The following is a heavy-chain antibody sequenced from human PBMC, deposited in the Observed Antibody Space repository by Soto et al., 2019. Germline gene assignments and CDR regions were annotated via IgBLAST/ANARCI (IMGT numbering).Heavy chain of an antibody. CDR2: IWYDGSNK. V-gene: IGHV3-33*01. D-gene: IGHD2-15*01. CDR1: GFTFSSYG. CDR3: ARDAGCGSGSCYGIDY. J-gene: IGHJ4*02. Sequence: GGSLRLSCAASGFTFSSYGMHWVRQAPGKGLEWVAVIWYDGSNKYYADSVKGRFTISRDNSKNTLYLQMNSLRAEDTAVYYCARDAGCGSGSCYGIDYWGQGTLVTVSS.